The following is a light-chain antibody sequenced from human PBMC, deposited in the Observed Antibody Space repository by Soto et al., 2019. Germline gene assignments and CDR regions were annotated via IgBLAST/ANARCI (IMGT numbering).Light chain of an antibody. CDR3: QQRNTWPPIT. V-gene: IGKV3-11*01. CDR1: QSVRTY. CDR2: DAS. Sequence: EIVLTQSPVTLSLSPWERATLSCRASQSVRTYLALYQVKPRQAPRLLIYDASRRASGVPARFSGSGSGTVFTLTISSLEPEDCALYYCQQRNTWPPITFGQGTRLEIK. J-gene: IGKJ5*01.